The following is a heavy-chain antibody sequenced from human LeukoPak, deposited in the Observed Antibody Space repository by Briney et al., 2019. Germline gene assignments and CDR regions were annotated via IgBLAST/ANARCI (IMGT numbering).Heavy chain of an antibody. J-gene: IGHJ4*02. CDR3: ARDLPKLRYFDWLPQYYFDY. V-gene: IGHV4-39*07. CDR1: GGSISSSSYY. D-gene: IGHD3-9*01. CDR2: IYYSGST. Sequence: SETLSLTCTVSGGSISSSSYYWGWIRQPPGKGLEWIGSIYYSGSTYYNPSLKSRVTISVDTSKNQFSLELSSVTAADTAVYYCARDLPKLRYFDWLPQYYFDYWGQGTLVTVS.